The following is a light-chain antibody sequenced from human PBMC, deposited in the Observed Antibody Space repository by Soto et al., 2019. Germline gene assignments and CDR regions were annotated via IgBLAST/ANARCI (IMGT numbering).Light chain of an antibody. Sequence: EIVLTQSPGTLSLSPGVKATLSCRASQSVSSNYLAWCRQKPGQAPRLLIYGASSTATGIPDRFSGSGSGTDFTLTISRLEPEDFAVDYCQQYVSSPLTFGGGIKVEMK. CDR3: QQYVSSPLT. J-gene: IGKJ4*02. V-gene: IGKV3-20*01. CDR2: GAS. CDR1: QSVSSNY.